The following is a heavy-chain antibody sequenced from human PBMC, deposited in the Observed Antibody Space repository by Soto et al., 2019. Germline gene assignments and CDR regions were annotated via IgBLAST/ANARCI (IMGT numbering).Heavy chain of an antibody. Sequence: QVQLQQWGAGLLKPSETLSLTCAVYGGSFSGYYWSWIRQPPGKGLEWIGEISHSGSTNYNPSLKSRVTITVDTSKNQYSLKLSYVTAAETVVYYCARGHGSGWYPNDYWGQGTLVNVSS. D-gene: IGHD6-19*01. CDR2: ISHSGST. CDR1: GGSFSGYY. V-gene: IGHV4-34*01. CDR3: ARGHGSGWYPNDY. J-gene: IGHJ4*02.